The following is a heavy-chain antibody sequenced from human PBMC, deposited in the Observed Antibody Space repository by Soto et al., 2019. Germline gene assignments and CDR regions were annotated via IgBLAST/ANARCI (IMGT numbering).Heavy chain of an antibody. CDR3: ARDPPRWTYYYDSSGPPGY. CDR1: GYTFKAYA. J-gene: IGHJ4*02. Sequence: ASVKVSCKGSGYTFKAYAMHWVRQAPGQGLEWMGIINPSGGSTSYAQKLQGRVTMTTDTSTSTAYMELRSLRSDDTAVYYCARDPPRWTYYYDSSGPPGYWGQGTLVTVSS. D-gene: IGHD3-22*01. CDR2: INPSGGST. V-gene: IGHV1-46*02.